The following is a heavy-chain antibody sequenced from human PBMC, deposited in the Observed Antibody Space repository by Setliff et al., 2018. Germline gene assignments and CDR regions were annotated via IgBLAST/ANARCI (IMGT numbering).Heavy chain of an antibody. D-gene: IGHD3-3*01. Sequence: ASVKVSCKASGGTFSSYAISWVRQAPGQGLEWMGWISAYNGNTNYAQKLQGRVTMTTDTSTSTAYMELSSLRFEDTAVYYCARAQSWSGGPYYFDNWGQGTLVTVSS. V-gene: IGHV1-18*01. CDR3: ARAQSWSGGPYYFDN. CDR1: GGTFSSYA. CDR2: ISAYNGNT. J-gene: IGHJ4*02.